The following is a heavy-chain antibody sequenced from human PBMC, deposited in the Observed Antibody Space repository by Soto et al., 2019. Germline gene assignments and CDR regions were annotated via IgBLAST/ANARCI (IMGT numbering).Heavy chain of an antibody. D-gene: IGHD2-8*02. V-gene: IGHV4-31*11. CDR1: GGSIRSRDYY. J-gene: IGHJ4*02. CDR2: TFYSGTT. Sequence: TLSLTCAVSGGSIRSRDYYWSWIRQHPGKGLEWIGYTFYSGTTYYNPSLKSRVTISVDTSKNQFSLRLNSVTAADTAVYYCATSGLYSFDYWGQGTLVTVSS. CDR3: ATSGLYSFDY.